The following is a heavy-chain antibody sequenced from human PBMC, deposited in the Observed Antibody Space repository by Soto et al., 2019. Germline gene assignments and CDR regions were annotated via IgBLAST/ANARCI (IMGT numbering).Heavy chain of an antibody. V-gene: IGHV3-33*01. Sequence: PGGSLRLSCAASGFTFSSYGMHWVRQAPGKGLEWVAVIWYDGSNKCYADSVKGRFTISRDNSKNTLYLQMNSLRAEDTAVYYCASDRWRVDYWGQGTLVTVSS. D-gene: IGHD2-15*01. CDR2: IWYDGSNK. CDR1: GFTFSSYG. J-gene: IGHJ4*02. CDR3: ASDRWRVDY.